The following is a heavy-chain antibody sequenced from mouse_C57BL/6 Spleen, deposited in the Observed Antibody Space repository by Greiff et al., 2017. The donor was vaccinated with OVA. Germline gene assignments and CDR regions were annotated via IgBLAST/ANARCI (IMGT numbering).Heavy chain of an antibody. Sequence: VQLQQPGAELVMPGASVKLSCKASGYTFTSYWMHWVKQRPGQGLEWIGEIDPSDSYTNYNQKFKGKSTLTVDKSSSTAYMQLSSLTSEDSAVYYCARGDGNPYYYAMDYWGQGTSVTVSS. CDR2: IDPSDSYT. V-gene: IGHV1-69*01. D-gene: IGHD2-1*01. CDR1: GYTFTSYW. CDR3: ARGDGNPYYYAMDY. J-gene: IGHJ4*01.